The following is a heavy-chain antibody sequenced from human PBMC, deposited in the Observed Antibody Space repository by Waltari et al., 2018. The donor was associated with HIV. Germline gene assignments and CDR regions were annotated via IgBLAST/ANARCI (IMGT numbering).Heavy chain of an antibody. Sequence: EVQLVESGGGLVQPGGSLRLSCAASGFNFRNYWMSWVRQIPGKGLEWVATIRQDGSEKYYVDSVKGRFAISRDNSNNFLYLHMNNLRGEDTALYFCATGPASVTLYNWFDPWGQGTPVTVSS. CDR2: IRQDGSEK. CDR1: GFNFRNYW. CDR3: ATGPASVTLYNWFDP. V-gene: IGHV3-7*01. J-gene: IGHJ5*02. D-gene: IGHD4-17*01.